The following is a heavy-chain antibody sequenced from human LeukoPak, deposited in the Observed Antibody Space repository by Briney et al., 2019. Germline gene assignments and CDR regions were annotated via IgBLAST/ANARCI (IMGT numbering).Heavy chain of an antibody. CDR1: GFTFSSYA. J-gene: IGHJ4*02. CDR2: ISYDGSNK. D-gene: IGHD3-10*01. V-gene: IGHV3-30-3*01. CDR3: ARDINYYGSGSYFDY. Sequence: PGRSLRLSCAASGFTFSSYAMHWVRQAPGKGLEWVAAISYDGSNKYYADSVKGRFTISRDNSKNTLYLQMNSLRAEDTAVYYCARDINYYGSGSYFDYWGQGTLVTVSS.